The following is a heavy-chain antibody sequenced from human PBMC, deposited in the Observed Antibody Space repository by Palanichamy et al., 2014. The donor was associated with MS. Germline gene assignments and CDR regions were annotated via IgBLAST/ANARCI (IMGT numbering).Heavy chain of an antibody. CDR3: ARELSPAGDSTWDY. Sequence: QVQLVQSGAEVKKPGASVIVSCKASGYIFIRYAMHWVRQAPGQRPEWMAWINPGNGNTKYSQKLQGRVTVTWDTSATTVYMELRSLRSEDTAVYYCARELSPAGDSTWDYWGQGTLVTVSS. CDR2: INPGNGNT. V-gene: IGHV1-3*01. J-gene: IGHJ4*02. CDR1: GYIFIRYA. D-gene: IGHD3-22*01.